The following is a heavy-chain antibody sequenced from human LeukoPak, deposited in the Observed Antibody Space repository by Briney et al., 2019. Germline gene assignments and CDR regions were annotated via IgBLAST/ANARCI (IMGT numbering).Heavy chain of an antibody. D-gene: IGHD2-15*01. CDR1: GVTFSSYG. J-gene: IGHJ4*02. CDR2: ISYDGSNK. Sequence: GRSLRLPCAASGVTFSSYGMHWVRQAPGKGLEWVAVISYDGSNKYYADSVKGRFTISRDNSKNTLYLQMNSLRAEDTAVYYCAKMARYCSGGSCYGAHIDYWGQGTLVTVSS. CDR3: AKMARYCSGGSCYGAHIDY. V-gene: IGHV3-30*18.